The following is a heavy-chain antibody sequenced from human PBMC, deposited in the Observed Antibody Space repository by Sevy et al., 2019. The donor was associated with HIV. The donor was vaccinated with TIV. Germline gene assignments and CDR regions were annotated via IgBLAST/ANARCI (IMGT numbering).Heavy chain of an antibody. CDR1: GGSISNFH. J-gene: IGHJ4*02. D-gene: IGHD3-22*01. V-gene: IGHV4-4*07. Sequence: SETLSLTCTVSGGSISNFHWSWIRQPAGKGLEWIGRVYTTGTTDYNVSLKGRVTMSVDTSKNQFSLKLTSVTAADTAVYFCARDAGFYDRSGYYGIFDYWGQGTLVTVSS. CDR2: VYTTGTT. CDR3: ARDAGFYDRSGYYGIFDY.